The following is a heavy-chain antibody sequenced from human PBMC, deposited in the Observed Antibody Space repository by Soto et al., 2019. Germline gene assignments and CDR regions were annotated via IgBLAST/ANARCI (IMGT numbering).Heavy chain of an antibody. CDR1: GFTFSSYG. J-gene: IGHJ6*02. CDR2: ISYDGSNK. D-gene: IGHD6-6*01. Sequence: GGSLRLSCAASGFTFSSYGMHWVRQAPGKGLEWVAVISYDGSNKYYADSVKGRFTISRDNSKNTLCLQMNSLRAEDTAVYYCAKDGYSSSSLELWYYYYGVDVWGQGTTVTVSS. CDR3: AKDGYSSSSLELWYYYYGVDV. V-gene: IGHV3-30*18.